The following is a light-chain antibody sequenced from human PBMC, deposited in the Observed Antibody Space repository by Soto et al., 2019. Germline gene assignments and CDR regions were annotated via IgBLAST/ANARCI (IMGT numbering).Light chain of an antibody. Sequence: DIQITQSPSTMSASVLYRATTICRASQSISTWLAWYQQKPGKAPNLLIYHASKLAKGVTSRFSGSGSGTDFSFIITSLQREDLATYYCQQYYGLPPLTFGQGTRLEIK. CDR2: HAS. CDR1: QSISTW. J-gene: IGKJ5*01. CDR3: QQYYGLPPLT. V-gene: IGKV1-5*02.